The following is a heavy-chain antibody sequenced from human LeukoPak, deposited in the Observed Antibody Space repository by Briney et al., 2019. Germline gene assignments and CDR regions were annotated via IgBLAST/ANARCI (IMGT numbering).Heavy chain of an antibody. J-gene: IGHJ4*02. Sequence: GGSLRLSCAASGFTFSSYSMNWVRQAPGKGLEWVSSISSSSSYIYYADSVKGRFTISRDNAKNSLYLQMNSLRAEDTTMYYCATGDRYCSSTSCPLDYWGQGTLVTVSS. CDR1: GFTFSSYS. CDR2: ISSSSSYI. D-gene: IGHD2-2*01. CDR3: ATGDRYCSSTSCPLDY. V-gene: IGHV3-21*01.